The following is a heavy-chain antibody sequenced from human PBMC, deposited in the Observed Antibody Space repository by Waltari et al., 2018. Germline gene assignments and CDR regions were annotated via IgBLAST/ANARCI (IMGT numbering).Heavy chain of an antibody. V-gene: IGHV4-38-2*01. Sequence: QVQLQESGPGLVKPSETLSLTCAVSGYSISSGYYWGWIRQPPGKGLEWIGSIYHSGRTYYNPSLKSRVTISVDTSKNQFSLKLSSVTAADTAVYYCARRPNAARPGYFDYWGQGTLVTVSS. CDR1: GYSISSGYY. CDR2: IYHSGRT. CDR3: ARRPNAARPGYFDY. D-gene: IGHD6-6*01. J-gene: IGHJ4*02.